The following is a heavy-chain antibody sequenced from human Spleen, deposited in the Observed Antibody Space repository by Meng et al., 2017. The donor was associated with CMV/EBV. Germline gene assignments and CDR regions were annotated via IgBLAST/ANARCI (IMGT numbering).Heavy chain of an antibody. Sequence: GSLRLSCTVSGGSISSSSYYWGWIRQPPGKGLEWIGSIYYSGSTNYNPSLKSRVTISVDTSKNQFSLKLSSVTAADTAVYYCARRGGGSRHSGSYGYYFDYWGQGTLVTVSS. V-gene: IGHV4-39*07. CDR1: GGSISSSSYY. CDR3: ARRGGGSRHSGSYGYYFDY. D-gene: IGHD1-26*01. CDR2: IYYSGST. J-gene: IGHJ4*02.